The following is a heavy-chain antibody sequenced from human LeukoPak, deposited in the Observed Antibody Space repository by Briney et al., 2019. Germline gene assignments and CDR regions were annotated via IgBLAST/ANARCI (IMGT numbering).Heavy chain of an antibody. Sequence: GGSLRLSCAASGFTFSSYAMHWVRQAPGKGLEWVAVISYDGSNKYYADSVKGRFTTSRDNSKNTLYLQMNSLRAEDTAVYYCARLYCSGGSCYNWGQGTLVTVSS. D-gene: IGHD2-15*01. CDR2: ISYDGSNK. CDR1: GFTFSSYA. CDR3: ARLYCSGGSCYN. J-gene: IGHJ4*02. V-gene: IGHV3-30-3*01.